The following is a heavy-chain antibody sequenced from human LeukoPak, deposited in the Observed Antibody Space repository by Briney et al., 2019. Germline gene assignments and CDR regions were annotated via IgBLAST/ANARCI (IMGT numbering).Heavy chain of an antibody. J-gene: IGHJ5*02. CDR1: GGSISSYY. D-gene: IGHD4-17*01. CDR3: ARDTTRTEYGADWFDP. CDR2: IYYSGST. V-gene: IGHV4-59*01. Sequence: SETLSLTCTVSGGSISSYYWSWIRQPPGKGLEWIGYIYYSGSTNYNPSLKSRVTISVDTSKNQFSLKLSSVTAADTAVYYCARDTTRTEYGADWFDPWGQGTLVTVSS.